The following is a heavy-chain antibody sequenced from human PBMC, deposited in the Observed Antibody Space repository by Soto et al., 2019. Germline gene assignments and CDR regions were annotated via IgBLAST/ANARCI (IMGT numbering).Heavy chain of an antibody. CDR3: AKDRVGGVITSTIDY. CDR1: GFTFSSYG. D-gene: IGHD3-10*01. V-gene: IGHV3-30*18. J-gene: IGHJ4*02. CDR2: ISYDGSNK. Sequence: QVQLVESGGGVVQPGRSLRLSCAASGFTFSSYGMHWVRQAPGKGLEWVAVISYDGSNKYYADSVKGRFTISRDNSKNMLYLQMNSLRAEDTAVYYCAKDRVGGVITSTIDYWGQGTLVTVSS.